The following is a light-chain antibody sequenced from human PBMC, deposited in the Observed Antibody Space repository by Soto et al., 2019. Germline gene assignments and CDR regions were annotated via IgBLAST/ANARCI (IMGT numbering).Light chain of an antibody. Sequence: DIVMTQSPLSLPVTPGEPASISCRSSQSLLHTNRYNYLDWYLQKPGQSPRLLIYGASSRATGVPDRFSGSGSGTDFTLTISRLEPGDFAVYYCQQYGTPLFTFGPGTKVDIK. CDR1: QSLLHTNRYNY. CDR2: GAS. J-gene: IGKJ3*01. CDR3: QQYGTPLFT. V-gene: IGKV2-28*01.